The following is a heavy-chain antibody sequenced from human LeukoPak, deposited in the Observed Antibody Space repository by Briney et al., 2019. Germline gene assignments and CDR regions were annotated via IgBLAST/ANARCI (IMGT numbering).Heavy chain of an antibody. D-gene: IGHD6-13*01. CDR1: GGSISSYY. CDR2: IFYSGSP. CDR3: ARVGHLAAAGTYDY. Sequence: PETLSLTCTVSGGSISSYYWSWIRQPPGKGLEWIGNIFYSGSPNYNPSLKSRVTISFDTSKNQFSLKLSSVTAADTAVYYCARVGHLAAAGTYDYWGQGTLVTVSS. V-gene: IGHV4-59*08. J-gene: IGHJ4*02.